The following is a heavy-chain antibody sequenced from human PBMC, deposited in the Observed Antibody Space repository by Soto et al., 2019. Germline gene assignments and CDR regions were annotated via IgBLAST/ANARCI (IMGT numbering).Heavy chain of an antibody. CDR2: ISSSSSYI. CDR3: ARQTY. V-gene: IGHV3-21*01. CDR1: GFTFNAYT. Sequence: GGSLRLSCILSGFTFNAYTMNWVRQAPGKGLEWVSSISSSSSYIYYADSVKGRFTISRDNAKNSLYLQMNSLRAEDTAVYYCARQTYWGQGTLVTSPQ. J-gene: IGHJ4*02.